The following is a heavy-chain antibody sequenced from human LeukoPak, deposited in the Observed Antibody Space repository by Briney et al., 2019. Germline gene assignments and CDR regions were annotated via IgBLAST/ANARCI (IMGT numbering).Heavy chain of an antibody. CDR3: ARMSYGSGSYYNNPRWFDP. CDR2: IYSGGST. Sequence: PGGSLRLSCAASGFTFSDYYMSWVRQAPGKGLEWVSVIYSGGSTYYADSVKGRFTISRDNSKNTLYLQMNSLRAEDTAVYYCARMSYGSGSYYNNPRWFDPWGQGTLVTVSS. J-gene: IGHJ5*02. D-gene: IGHD3-10*01. V-gene: IGHV3-53*01. CDR1: GFTFSDYY.